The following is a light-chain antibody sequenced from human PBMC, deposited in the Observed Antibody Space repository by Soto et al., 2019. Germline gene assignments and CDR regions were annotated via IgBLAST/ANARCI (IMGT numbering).Light chain of an antibody. V-gene: IGLV1-47*02. CDR2: NND. Sequence: QSVLTQPPSASGTPGQRVTMSCSGRGSHIGPNYVYWFQQFPGTAPKLLIYNNDQRPSGVPDRFSGSKSGTSASLDISGLRSEDEADYYCAAWDDSLSGRVFGGGTKLTVL. J-gene: IGLJ3*02. CDR1: GSHIGPNY. CDR3: AAWDDSLSGRV.